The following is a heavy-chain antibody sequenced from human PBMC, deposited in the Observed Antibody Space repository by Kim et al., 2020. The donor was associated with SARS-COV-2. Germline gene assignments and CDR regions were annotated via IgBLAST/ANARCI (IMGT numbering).Heavy chain of an antibody. Sequence: GGSLRLSCAASGFTFSSYGMHWVRQAPGKGLEWVAVISYDGSNKYYADSVKGRFTISRDNSKNTLYLQMNSLRAEDTAVYYCASLRRGAMRLGAFDIWGQGTMVTVSS. J-gene: IGHJ3*02. CDR2: ISYDGSNK. CDR3: ASLRRGAMRLGAFDI. D-gene: IGHD3-10*01. V-gene: IGHV3-33*05. CDR1: GFTFSSYG.